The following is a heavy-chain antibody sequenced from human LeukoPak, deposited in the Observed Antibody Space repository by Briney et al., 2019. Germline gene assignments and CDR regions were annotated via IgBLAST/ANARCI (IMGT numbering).Heavy chain of an antibody. J-gene: IGHJ4*02. CDR1: GGSISNYY. CDR3: AGSPPYSGSYSFFDY. V-gene: IGHV4-59*01. CDR2: IYYSGST. Sequence: SETLSLTCTVSGGSISNYYWSWIRQPPGKGLEWIGYIYYSGSTNYNPSLKSRVTISVDTSKNQFSLKLSSVTAADTAVYYCAGSPPYSGSYSFFDYWGQGTLVTVSS. D-gene: IGHD1-26*01.